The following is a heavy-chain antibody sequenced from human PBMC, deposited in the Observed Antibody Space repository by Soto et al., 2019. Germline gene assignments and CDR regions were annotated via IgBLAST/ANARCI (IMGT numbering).Heavy chain of an antibody. CDR3: ARGGRGYSYGQPYYYSYYGMDV. CDR2: INAGNGNT. Sequence: ASVKVSCKASGYTFTSYAMHWVRQAPGQRLEWMGWINAGNGNTKYSQKFQGRVTITRDTSASTAYMELSSLRSEDTAVYYCARGGRGYSYGQPYYYSYYGMDVWGQGPTVTVS. D-gene: IGHD5-18*01. V-gene: IGHV1-3*01. CDR1: GYTFTSYA. J-gene: IGHJ6*02.